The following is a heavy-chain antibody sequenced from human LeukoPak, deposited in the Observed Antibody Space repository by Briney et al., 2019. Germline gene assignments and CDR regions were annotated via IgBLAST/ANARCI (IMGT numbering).Heavy chain of an antibody. CDR1: GGSFSGYY. CDR2: INHSGST. J-gene: IGHJ4*02. Sequence: SETLSLTCAVYGGSFSGYYWSWIRQPPGKGLEWIGEINHSGSTNYNPSLKSRVTISVDTSKNQFSLKLSSVTAADTAVYYCARPGYSYGYPREYVYWGQGTLVTVSS. CDR3: ARPGYSYGYPREYVY. V-gene: IGHV4-34*01. D-gene: IGHD5-18*01.